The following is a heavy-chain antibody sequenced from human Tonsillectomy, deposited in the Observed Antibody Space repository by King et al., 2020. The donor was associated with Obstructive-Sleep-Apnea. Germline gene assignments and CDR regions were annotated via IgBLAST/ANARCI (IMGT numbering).Heavy chain of an antibody. CDR3: ARLVGSRSYYYYYGLDG. Sequence: QLQESGPGLVKPSETLSLACSVSGGSISSYYWTWIRQPPGKGLEWIAYIFSDGSTDYNPSLKSRVIISLDTSRQQFSLRLSSVTAADTAVYYCARLVGSRSYYYYYGLDGWGQGTTVTVSS. J-gene: IGHJ6*02. V-gene: IGHV4-59*08. CDR1: GGSISSYY. CDR2: IFSDGST. D-gene: IGHD3-10*01.